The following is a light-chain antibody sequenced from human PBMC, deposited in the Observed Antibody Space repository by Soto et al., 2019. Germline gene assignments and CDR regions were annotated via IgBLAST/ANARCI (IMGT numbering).Light chain of an antibody. Sequence: QSVLTQPASVSGSPGQSITISCTGTSSDVGGYPYVSWYQQHPGKAPKLIVYEVSNRPSGVSHRFSASKSGNTASLTISGLQAEDEADYYCSSYSRSTTLDYVFGTGTKLTVL. CDR3: SSYSRSTTLDYV. J-gene: IGLJ1*01. V-gene: IGLV2-14*01. CDR1: SSDVGGYPY. CDR2: EVS.